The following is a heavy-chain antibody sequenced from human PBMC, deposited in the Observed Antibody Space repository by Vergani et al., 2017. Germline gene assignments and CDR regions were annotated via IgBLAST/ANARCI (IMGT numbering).Heavy chain of an antibody. CDR3: ARDMSWYSGFSWFDP. CDR2: ISSSSSYI. Sequence: EVQLVESGGGLVKPGGSLRLSCAASGFAFSSYSMNWVRQAPGKGLEWFSSISSSSSYIYYADSVKSRFTSSSDNAKNSMYLQMNSLRAEDTAVYYCARDMSWYSGFSWFDPWGQGTLVTVSS. D-gene: IGHD6-13*01. V-gene: IGHV3-21*01. CDR1: GFAFSSYS. J-gene: IGHJ5*02.